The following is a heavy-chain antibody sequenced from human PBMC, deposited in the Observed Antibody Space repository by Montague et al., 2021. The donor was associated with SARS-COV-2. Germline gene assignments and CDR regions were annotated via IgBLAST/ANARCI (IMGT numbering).Heavy chain of an antibody. CDR1: GGSFSGYY. CDR2: INHSGST. CDR3: ARGRGTALFRRIYFGMDV. J-gene: IGHJ6*02. D-gene: IGHD1-1*01. Sequence: SETLSLTCAVYGGSFSGYYWSWIRQPLGKGLEWIGEINHSGSTNYNPSLKSRVTISVDTSKNQFSLKLSSVTAADTAVYYCARGRGTALFRRIYFGMDVWGQGTTVTVSS. V-gene: IGHV4-34*01.